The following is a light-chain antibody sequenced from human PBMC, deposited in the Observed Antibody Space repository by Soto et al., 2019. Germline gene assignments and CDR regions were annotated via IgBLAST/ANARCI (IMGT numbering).Light chain of an antibody. CDR3: PQFQSSRRT. CDR1: ESLSPHS. V-gene: IGKV3-20*01. Sequence: IVLKQSPGTLSLSPGETATLSCRASESLSPHSIAWYQQKPGQAPRLLIYGPSGRATGIPDRISGSGSGTDFTLTISGLEPEDFAMYYCPQFQSSRRTSGPGTKVDIK. J-gene: IGKJ1*01. CDR2: GPS.